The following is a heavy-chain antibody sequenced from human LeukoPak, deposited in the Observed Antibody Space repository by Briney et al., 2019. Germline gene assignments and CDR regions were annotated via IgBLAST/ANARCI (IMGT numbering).Heavy chain of an antibody. CDR2: IYYSGST. J-gene: IGHJ6*02. CDR3: ARRVSVAGRFYYYYGMDV. D-gene: IGHD6-19*01. CDR1: GGSISSSSYY. Sequence: SETLPLTCTVSGGSISSSSYYWGWIRQPPGKGLEWIGSIYYSGSTYYNPSLKSRVTISVDTSKNQFSLKLSSVTAADTAVYYCARRVSVAGRFYYYYGMDVWGQGTTVTVSS. V-gene: IGHV4-39*01.